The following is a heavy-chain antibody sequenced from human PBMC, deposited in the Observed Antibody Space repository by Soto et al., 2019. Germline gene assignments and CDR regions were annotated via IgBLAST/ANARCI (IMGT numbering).Heavy chain of an antibody. V-gene: IGHV5-51*01. J-gene: IGHJ6*02. Sequence: PGESLKISCKGSGYSFTSYWIGWVRQMPGKGLEWMGIIYPGDSDTIYSPSFQGQVTISADKSISTAYLQWSSLKASDTAMYYCARTRSSCLYGMDVWGQGTTVTVSS. CDR1: GYSFTSYW. CDR2: IYPGDSDT. CDR3: ARTRSSCLYGMDV. D-gene: IGHD6-13*01.